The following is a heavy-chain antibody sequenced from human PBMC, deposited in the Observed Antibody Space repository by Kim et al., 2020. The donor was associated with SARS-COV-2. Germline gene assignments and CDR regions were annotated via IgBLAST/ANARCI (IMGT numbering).Heavy chain of an antibody. CDR3: ARASASYSGYDGSSSWSFDY. CDR1: GFTVSSNY. J-gene: IGHJ4*02. V-gene: IGHV3-53*01. D-gene: IGHD5-12*01. CDR2: IYSGGST. Sequence: GGSLRLSCAASGFTVSSNYMSWVRQAPGKGLEWVSVIYSGGSTYYADSVKGRFTISRDNSKNTLYLQMNSLRAEDTAVYYCARASASYSGYDGSSSWSFDYWGQGTLVTVSS.